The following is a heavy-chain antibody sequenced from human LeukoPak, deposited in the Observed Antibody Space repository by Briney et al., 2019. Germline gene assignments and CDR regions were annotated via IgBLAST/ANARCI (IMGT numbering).Heavy chain of an antibody. V-gene: IGHV3-23*01. D-gene: IGHD3-3*01. CDR1: GFTFSSYA. J-gene: IGHJ4*02. CDR3: AKGNDFWSGYHY. CDR2: FSGSGGST. Sequence: PGGSLRLSCAASGFTFSSYAMSWVRQAPGKGLEWVSAFSGSGGSTYYADSVKGRFTISRDNSKNTLYLQMNSLRAEDTAVYYCAKGNDFWSGYHYWGQGTLVTVSS.